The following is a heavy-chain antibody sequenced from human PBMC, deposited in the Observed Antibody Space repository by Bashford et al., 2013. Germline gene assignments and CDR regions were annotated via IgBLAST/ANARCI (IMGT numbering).Heavy chain of an antibody. CDR2: IYYSGST. V-gene: IGHV4-39*01. D-gene: IGHD3-10*01. CDR3: ARGSGSYHYFDY. J-gene: IGHJ4*02. CDR1: GGSISSSSYY. Sequence: SETLSLTCTVSGGSISSSSYYWGWIRQSPGKGLEWIGSIYYSGSTYYNPSLKSRVTISVDTSKNQFSLRLSSVTAADTAVYYCARGSGSYHYFDYWGQGTLVTVSS.